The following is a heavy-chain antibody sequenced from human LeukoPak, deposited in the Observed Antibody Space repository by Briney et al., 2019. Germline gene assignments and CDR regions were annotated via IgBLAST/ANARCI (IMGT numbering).Heavy chain of an antibody. CDR2: IKEDGSEK. CDR1: GFTFNNYW. CDR3: ARVMAASVWRSYGSYYYYYYMDV. Sequence: PTGGPLRLSCAASGFTFNNYWMGWVPQAPGKGLEWVANIKEDGSEKKHVDSVKGRFTIARDNAKTSLYLHMGSLRAADTAVYYCARVMAASVWRSYGSYYYYYYMDVWGKGTTVTVSS. V-gene: IGHV3-7*01. D-gene: IGHD3-16*01. J-gene: IGHJ6*03.